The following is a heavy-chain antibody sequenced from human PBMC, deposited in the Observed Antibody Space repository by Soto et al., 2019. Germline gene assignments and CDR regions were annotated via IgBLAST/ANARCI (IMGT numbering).Heavy chain of an antibody. D-gene: IGHD5-18*01. J-gene: IGHJ4*02. CDR3: IRDMKYSYYFEAGH. CDR1: GFTFGDSA. V-gene: IGHV3-49*04. Sequence: EVQVVESGGGLVQPGQSLRLSCFASGFTFGDSAFSWVRQAPGKGLEWVGFIRTKTFGGTAEYAASVKGRFSFSRDDSKSIAYLQVNSLKTEDTAVYYCIRDMKYSYYFEAGHWGQGTLVTVTS. CDR2: IRTKTFGGTA.